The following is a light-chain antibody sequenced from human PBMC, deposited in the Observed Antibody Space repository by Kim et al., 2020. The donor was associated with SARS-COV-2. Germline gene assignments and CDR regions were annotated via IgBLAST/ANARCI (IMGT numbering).Light chain of an antibody. J-gene: IGLJ2*01. CDR2: GRN. Sequence: SSELTQDSAVSVALGQTVRITCQGDSLRSYYATWYQQKPRQAPLLVIFGRNNRPSGIPDRFTGSTSGNTASLTISGAQAEDEADFYCQSRDSGGKVVFGGGTKVTVL. CDR1: SLRSYY. V-gene: IGLV3-19*01. CDR3: QSRDSGGKVV.